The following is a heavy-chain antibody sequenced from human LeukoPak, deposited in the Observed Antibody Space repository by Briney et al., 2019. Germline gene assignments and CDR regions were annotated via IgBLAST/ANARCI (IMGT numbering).Heavy chain of an antibody. CDR3: ARDIRHYGSGSYMGFDY. CDR1: GDSISSYY. CDR2: IYYSGST. V-gene: IGHV4-59*01. J-gene: IGHJ4*02. Sequence: SETLSLTCTVSGDSISSYYWSWIRQPPGKGLEWIGYIYYSGSTNYNPSLKSRVTISVDTSKNQFSLKLSSVTAADTAVYYCARDIRHYGSGSYMGFDYWGQGTLVTVSS. D-gene: IGHD3-10*01.